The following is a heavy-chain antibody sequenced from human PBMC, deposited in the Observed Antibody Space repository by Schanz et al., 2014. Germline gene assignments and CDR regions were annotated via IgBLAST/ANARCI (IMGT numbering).Heavy chain of an antibody. CDR1: GGSISDSGAY. J-gene: IGHJ4*02. D-gene: IGHD3-10*01. V-gene: IGHV4-39*01. CDR3: ARHNRVWFGKEGW. Sequence: QVQLQESGPGLVKPSETLSLTCTVSGGSISDSGAYWGWFRQTPGKGLEWIANLFYGGSKYYNPSFESRVTRSVDGSNNQYSLRLGSVTAADTGVYYCARHNRVWFGKEGWWGQGTLVTVSS. CDR2: LFYGGSK.